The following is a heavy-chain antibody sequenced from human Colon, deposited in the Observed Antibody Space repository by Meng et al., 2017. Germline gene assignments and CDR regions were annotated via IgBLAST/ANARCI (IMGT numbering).Heavy chain of an antibody. CDR2: ISGYNGNK. J-gene: IGHJ4*02. V-gene: IGHV1-18*01. Sequence: ASVKVSCKASGYTFTSYGISWVRQTPGQGLEWMGWISGYNGNKQYAQNLQDRVTMTTDTSTSTAYMELRSLRSDDTAVYYCARAAYYDSSGLQSIGYWGQGTLVTVSS. CDR1: GYTFTSYG. D-gene: IGHD3-22*01. CDR3: ARAAYYDSSGLQSIGY.